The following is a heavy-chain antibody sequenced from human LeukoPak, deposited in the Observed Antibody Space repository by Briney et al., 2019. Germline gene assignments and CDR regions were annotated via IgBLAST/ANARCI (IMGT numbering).Heavy chain of an antibody. D-gene: IGHD2-2*01. CDR1: GFTFSDYY. J-gene: IGHJ3*02. V-gene: IGHV3-11*06. Sequence: GGSLRLSCAASGFTFSDYYMSWLRQAPGKGLEWVSYISSSSSYIKYADSVKRRFTIYRDNAKNSLYLQMNSLRVDDTAVYYCARDLRDCSSTSCFDAFDIWGQGTMVTVSS. CDR3: ARDLRDCSSTSCFDAFDI. CDR2: ISSSSSYI.